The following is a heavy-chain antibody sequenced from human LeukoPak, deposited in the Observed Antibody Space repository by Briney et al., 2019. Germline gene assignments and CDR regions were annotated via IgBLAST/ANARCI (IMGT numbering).Heavy chain of an antibody. Sequence: GGSLRLSCAASGFTFSSYGMHWVRQAPGQGLEWMGWINPNSGGTNYAQKLQGRVTMTTDTSTSTAYMELSSLRSEDTAVYYCARDQQWLITGEDAFDIWGQGTMVTVSS. CDR2: INPNSGGT. J-gene: IGHJ3*02. D-gene: IGHD6-19*01. CDR3: ARDQQWLITGEDAFDI. V-gene: IGHV1-18*01. CDR1: GFTFSSYG.